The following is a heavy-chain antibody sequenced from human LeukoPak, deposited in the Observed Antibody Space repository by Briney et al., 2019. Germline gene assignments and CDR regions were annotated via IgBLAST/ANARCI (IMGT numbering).Heavy chain of an antibody. J-gene: IGHJ4*02. CDR2: ISYDGSNK. CDR1: GFTFSSYA. V-gene: IGHV3-30*04. D-gene: IGHD6-13*01. Sequence: GGSLRLSCAASGFTFSSYAMHWVRQAPGKGLEWVAVISYDGSNKYYADSVKGRFTISRDNSKNTLYLQMNSLRAEDTAVYYCARGGSSWEYYFDYWGQGTLVTVSS. CDR3: ARGGSSWEYYFDY.